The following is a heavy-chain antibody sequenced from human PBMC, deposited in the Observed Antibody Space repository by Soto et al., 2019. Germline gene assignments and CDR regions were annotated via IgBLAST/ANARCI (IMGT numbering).Heavy chain of an antibody. V-gene: IGHV3-73*02. D-gene: IGHD6-13*01. J-gene: IGHJ6*02. CDR2: IRSKANSYAT. CDR1: GFTFSGSA. Sequence: EVQLVESGGGLVQPGGSLKLSCAASGFTFSGSAMHWVRQASGKGLEWVGRIRSKANSYATAYAASVKGRFTMSRDDSKNTAYQQMISLKTEDTAVYYCTRLKTAAAGTGYYYYGMDVWGQGTTVTVSS. CDR3: TRLKTAAAGTGYYYYGMDV.